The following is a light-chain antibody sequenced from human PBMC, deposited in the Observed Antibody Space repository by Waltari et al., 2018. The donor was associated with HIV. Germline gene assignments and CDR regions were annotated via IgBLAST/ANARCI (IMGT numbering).Light chain of an antibody. CDR3: CAYAGSTTYVI. Sequence: QSALTQPASASGSPGPSITIPCTGTSSAVGGYNLVSWYQQHPGKAPQLMIYEVSKRPSGVSNRFSGSKSGNTASLTISGLQAEDEADYYCCAYAGSTTYVIFGGGTKLTVL. V-gene: IGLV2-23*02. CDR1: SSAVGGYNL. CDR2: EVS. J-gene: IGLJ2*01.